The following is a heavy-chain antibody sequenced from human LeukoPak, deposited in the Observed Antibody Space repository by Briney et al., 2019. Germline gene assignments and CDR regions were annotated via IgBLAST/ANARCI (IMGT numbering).Heavy chain of an antibody. Sequence: GGSLRLSRAATGFTFSSYGMHWVRQAPGKGLEWVAVISYDGSNKYYADSVKGRFTISRDNSKNTLYLQMNSLRAEDTAVYYCAKEQYCSGGSCYPMDVWGQGTTVTVSS. D-gene: IGHD2-15*01. CDR1: GFTFSSYG. J-gene: IGHJ6*02. CDR3: AKEQYCSGGSCYPMDV. CDR2: ISYDGSNK. V-gene: IGHV3-30*18.